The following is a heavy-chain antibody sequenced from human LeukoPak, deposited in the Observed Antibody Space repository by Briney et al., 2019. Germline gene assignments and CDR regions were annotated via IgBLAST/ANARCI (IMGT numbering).Heavy chain of an antibody. CDR1: GFTFSRHV. V-gene: IGHV3-30*02. D-gene: IGHD4/OR15-4a*01. Sequence: GGSLRLSCAASGFTFSRHVMHWVRQTPGKGLEWVAFIPFDGSDNYYRDSVKGRFTISRDDSKNTLFLQMNSLRPEDTALYYCAKDGANYEFDYWGQGTLVIVSA. CDR2: IPFDGSDN. J-gene: IGHJ4*01. CDR3: AKDGANYEFDY.